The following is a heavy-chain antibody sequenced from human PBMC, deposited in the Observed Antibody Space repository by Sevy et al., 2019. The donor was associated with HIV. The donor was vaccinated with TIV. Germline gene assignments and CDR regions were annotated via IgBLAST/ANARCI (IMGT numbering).Heavy chain of an antibody. CDR1: GGSISSSSYY. D-gene: IGHD3-10*01. V-gene: IGHV4-39*01. CDR3: ARQSTYTVTPLLWFREISDHYYYYGMDV. Sequence: SETLSLTCTVSGGSISSSSYYWGWIRQPPGKGLEWIGSIYYSGSTYYNPSLKSRVTISVDTSKNQFSLKLSSVTAADTAVYYCARQSTYTVTPLLWFREISDHYYYYGMDVWGQGTTVTVSS. J-gene: IGHJ6*02. CDR2: IYYSGST.